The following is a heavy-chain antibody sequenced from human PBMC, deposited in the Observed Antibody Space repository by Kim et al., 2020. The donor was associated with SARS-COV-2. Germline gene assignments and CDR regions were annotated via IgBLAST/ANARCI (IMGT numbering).Heavy chain of an antibody. V-gene: IGHV3-30*01. CDR3: ARETADHTSSSLDY. D-gene: IGHD6-6*01. J-gene: IGHJ4*02. Sequence: AESVKGRFTISRDTSKDTLYLQVNSLRAEDTAVYYCARETADHTSSSLDYWGQGTLVSVSS.